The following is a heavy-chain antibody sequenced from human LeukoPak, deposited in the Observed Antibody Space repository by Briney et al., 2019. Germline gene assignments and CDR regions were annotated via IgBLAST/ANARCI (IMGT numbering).Heavy chain of an antibody. D-gene: IGHD6-13*01. V-gene: IGHV3-7*03. CDR3: AKGIAVATDAFDI. Sequence: GGSLRLSCAASGFTFSSYWMSWVRQAPGKGLEWVANIKQDGSEKYYVDSVKGRFTISRDNAKNSLYLQMNSLRAEDTALYYCAKGIAVATDAFDIWGQGTMVTVSS. CDR2: IKQDGSEK. J-gene: IGHJ3*02. CDR1: GFTFSSYW.